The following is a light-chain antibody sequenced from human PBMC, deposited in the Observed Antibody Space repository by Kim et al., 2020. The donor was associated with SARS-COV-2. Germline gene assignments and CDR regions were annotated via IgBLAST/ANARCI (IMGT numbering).Light chain of an antibody. V-gene: IGLV10-54*04. CDR2: RNN. CDR1: SSDVGNEG. J-gene: IGLJ3*02. CDR3: ASWDSSLSAWV. Sequence: RQTATLTCPGTSSDVGNEGAAWLQQLQGHPPKLRSYRNNNRPSGISERFSASRSGDTASLTITGLQPEDEADYFCASWDSSLSAWVFGGGTRLTVL.